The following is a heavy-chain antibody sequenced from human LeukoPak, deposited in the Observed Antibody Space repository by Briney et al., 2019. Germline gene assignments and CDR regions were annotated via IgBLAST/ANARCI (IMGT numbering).Heavy chain of an antibody. CDR2: TTGNGGGT. J-gene: IGHJ4*02. CDR1: GLTFSVAG. CDR3: AKRSCSGTTCYPLDY. D-gene: IGHD6-19*01. V-gene: IGHV3-23*01. Sequence: GGSLRLSCAASGLTFSVAGMHWVRQAPGKGLEWVSATTGNGGGTYYADSVKGRFTISRDNSKSTLYLQMNRLRAEDTAIYYCAKRSCSGTTCYPLDYWGQGTLVTVSS.